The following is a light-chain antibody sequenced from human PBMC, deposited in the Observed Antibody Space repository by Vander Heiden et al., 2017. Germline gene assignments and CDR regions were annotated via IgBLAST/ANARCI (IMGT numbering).Light chain of an antibody. CDR2: GRN. CDR3: NSRDSSGYHVI. Sequence: SSELTQAPAVSVALGQTVTITCQGDSLRTYSASWYQQKPGQAPLLVIYGRNNRPSGIPDRFSGSKSGSTASLTITGAQAEDEADYYCNSRDSSGYHVIFGGGTKLTVL. CDR1: SLRTYS. J-gene: IGLJ2*01. V-gene: IGLV3-19*01.